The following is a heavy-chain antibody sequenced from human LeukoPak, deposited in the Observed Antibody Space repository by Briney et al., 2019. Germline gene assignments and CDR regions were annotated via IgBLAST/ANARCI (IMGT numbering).Heavy chain of an antibody. CDR2: FDPEDGET. D-gene: IGHD7-27*01. Sequence: ASVKVSRKVSGYTLTELSMHWVRQAPGKGLEWMGGFDPEDGETIYARKFQGRVTMTEDTFTDAAYMELSSLRSEDTAVYYCATPSTGDLSFDYWGQGTLVTVSS. CDR3: ATPSTGDLSFDY. V-gene: IGHV1-24*01. J-gene: IGHJ4*02. CDR1: GYTLTELS.